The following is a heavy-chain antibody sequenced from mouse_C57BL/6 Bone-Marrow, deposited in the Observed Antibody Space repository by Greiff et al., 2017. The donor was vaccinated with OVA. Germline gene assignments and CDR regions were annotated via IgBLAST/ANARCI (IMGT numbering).Heavy chain of an antibody. CDR3: ARSNWVCFAY. Sequence: VKLMESGPELVKPGASVKISCKASGYAFSSSWMNWVKQRPGKGLEWIGRIYPGDGDTNYNGKFKGKATLTADKSSSTAYMQLSSLTSEDSAVYFCARSNWVCFAYWGQGTLVTVSA. D-gene: IGHD4-1*01. V-gene: IGHV1-82*01. CDR1: GYAFSSSW. CDR2: IYPGDGDT. J-gene: IGHJ3*01.